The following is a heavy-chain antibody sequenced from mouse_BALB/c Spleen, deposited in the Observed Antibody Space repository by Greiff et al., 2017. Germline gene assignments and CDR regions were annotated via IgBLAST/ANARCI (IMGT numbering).Heavy chain of an antibody. Sequence: DVQLVESGGDLVKPGGSLKLSCAASGFTFSSYGMSWVRQTPDKRLEWVATISSGGSYTYYPDSVKGRFTISRDNAKNTLYLQMSSLKSEDTAMYYCARHGTTGDYFDYWGQGTTLTVSS. J-gene: IGHJ2*01. D-gene: IGHD1-1*01. CDR3: ARHGTTGDYFDY. V-gene: IGHV5-6*01. CDR2: ISSGGSYT. CDR1: GFTFSSYG.